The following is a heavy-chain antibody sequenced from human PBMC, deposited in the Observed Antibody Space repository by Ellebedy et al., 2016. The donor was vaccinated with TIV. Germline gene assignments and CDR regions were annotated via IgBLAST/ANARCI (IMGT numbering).Heavy chain of an antibody. CDR1: GGSISSYY. V-gene: IGHV4-59*08. CDR2: IYYSGST. J-gene: IGHJ5*02. Sequence: MPSETLSLTCTVSGGSISSYYWSWIRQPPGKGLEWIGYIYYSGSTNYNPSLKSRVTISVDTSKNQFSLKLSSVTAADTAVYYCAVGGRVSSWFDPWGQGTLVTVSS. CDR3: AVGGRVSSWFDP. D-gene: IGHD5/OR15-5a*01.